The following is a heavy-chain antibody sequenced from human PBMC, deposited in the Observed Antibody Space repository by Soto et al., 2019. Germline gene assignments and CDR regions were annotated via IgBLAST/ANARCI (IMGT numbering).Heavy chain of an antibody. V-gene: IGHV5-51*01. J-gene: IGHJ3*02. Sequence: CHGSAYTFPNNWIAWVRQMPGKGLEWMGIIHPGDSHIKYGPSFQGQVNISADKSISTAYLQWRSLKASDTAIYFCARHLFDSSGYPDAFDIWGQGTMVTRLL. D-gene: IGHD3-22*01. CDR3: ARHLFDSSGYPDAFDI. CDR2: IHPGDSHI. CDR1: AYTFPNNW.